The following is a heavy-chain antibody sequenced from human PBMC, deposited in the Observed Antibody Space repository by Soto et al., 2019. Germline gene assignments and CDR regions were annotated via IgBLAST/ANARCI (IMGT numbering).Heavy chain of an antibody. CDR3: ARYRREAVAGYTLDN. CDR1: GGSISSNY. V-gene: IGHV4-59*01. J-gene: IGHJ4*02. CDR2: VYNSGST. Sequence: SETLSLTCTVSGGSISSNYWTWIRQPPGKGLEWIGYVYNSGSTNYNPSLKSRVTISEDTSKSQLSLKVDSMTAADTAVYYCARYRREAVAGYTLDNWGQGILVTVSS. D-gene: IGHD6-13*01.